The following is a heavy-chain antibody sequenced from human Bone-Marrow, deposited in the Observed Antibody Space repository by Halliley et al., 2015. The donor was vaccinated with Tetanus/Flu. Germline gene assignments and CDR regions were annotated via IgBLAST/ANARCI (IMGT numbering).Heavy chain of an antibody. D-gene: IGHD1-20*01. CDR2: IYHDGST. Sequence: TLSLTCSVSGGSISSGGYYWSWIRQHPGKGLEWIGEIYHDGSTNYNPSLKSRLTMSVDKSKNQFSLRLRSVTAADTAVYFCARGSGIKVITLEEIRFENWGQGARVTVSS. J-gene: IGHJ4*02. CDR3: ARGSGIKVITLEEIRFEN. CDR1: GGSISSGGYY. V-gene: IGHV4-31*03.